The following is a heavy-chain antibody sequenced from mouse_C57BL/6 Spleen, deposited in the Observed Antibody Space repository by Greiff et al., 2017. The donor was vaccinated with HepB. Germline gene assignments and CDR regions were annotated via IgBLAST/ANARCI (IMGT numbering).Heavy chain of an antibody. CDR3: TRRGMVSYAMDY. V-gene: IGHV1-15*01. Sequence: QVQLKQSGAELVRPGASVTLSCKASGYTFTDYEMHWVKQTPVHGLEWIGAIDPETGGTAYNQKFKGKAILTADKSSSTAYMELRSLTSEDSAVYYCTRRGMVSYAMDYWGQGTSVTVSS. CDR1: GYTFTDYE. D-gene: IGHD2-3*01. J-gene: IGHJ4*01. CDR2: IDPETGGT.